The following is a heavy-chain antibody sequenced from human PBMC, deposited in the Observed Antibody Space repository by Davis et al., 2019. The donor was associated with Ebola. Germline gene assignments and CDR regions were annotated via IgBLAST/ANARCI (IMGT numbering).Heavy chain of an antibody. Sequence: SGPTLVKPTQTLTLTCTFSGFSLSSSGMCVTWIRQPPGGALAWLAQIYWDDDKYYNTSLKTRLTISKDTSKNQVVLRLTNMAYVDTATYYCARKGAVAGPFDYWGLGSLVTVSS. D-gene: IGHD6-19*01. J-gene: IGHJ4*02. CDR3: ARKGAVAGPFDY. CDR2: IYWDDDK. CDR1: GFSLSSSGMC. V-gene: IGHV2-70*12.